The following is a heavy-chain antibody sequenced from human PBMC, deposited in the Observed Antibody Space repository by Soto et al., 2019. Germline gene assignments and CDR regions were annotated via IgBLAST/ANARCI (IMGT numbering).Heavy chain of an antibody. J-gene: IGHJ4*02. CDR3: TRATYIVVAQDAIYDFDN. Sequence: RASVKVSCKGSGYTFTSYGFNWVRQAPGQGLEWMGWISAYNGQRNYAQKFQDRVTMTIETSTRTAYMELRSLRSDDTAVYYCTRATYIVVAQDAIYDFDNWGQGTQVTVSS. CDR1: GYTFTSYG. CDR2: ISAYNGQR. V-gene: IGHV1-18*01. D-gene: IGHD2-15*01.